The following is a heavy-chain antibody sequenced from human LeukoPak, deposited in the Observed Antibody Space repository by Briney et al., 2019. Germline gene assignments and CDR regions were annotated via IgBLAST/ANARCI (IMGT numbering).Heavy chain of an antibody. CDR1: GFPFNKFA. J-gene: IGHJ4*02. Sequence: GGSLRLSCAGTGFPFNKFAIDWLRQAPGKGLEWVSCLCRGGSTTHQADSVKGRFTISRDKSQNSVFLQLNSMRPEDTAVYYCARQQRIRHCSEGVCTEGYFFDYWGQGTLVTVSS. V-gene: IGHV3-23*01. CDR2: LCRGGSTT. D-gene: IGHD2-15*01. CDR3: ARQQRIRHCSEGVCTEGYFFDY.